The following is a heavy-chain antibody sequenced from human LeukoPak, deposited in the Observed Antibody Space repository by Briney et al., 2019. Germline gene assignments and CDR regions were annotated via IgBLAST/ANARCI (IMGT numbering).Heavy chain of an antibody. J-gene: IGHJ4*02. CDR1: GGSISSGSYY. CDR2: IYTSGST. V-gene: IGHV4-61*02. Sequence: SQTLSLTCTVSGGSISSGSYYWSWMRQPAGKGLEWIGRIYTSGSTNYNPSLKSRVTISVDTSKNQFSLKLSSVTAADTAVYYCARDSGGSFDYWGQGTLVTVSS. D-gene: IGHD1-26*01. CDR3: ARDSGGSFDY.